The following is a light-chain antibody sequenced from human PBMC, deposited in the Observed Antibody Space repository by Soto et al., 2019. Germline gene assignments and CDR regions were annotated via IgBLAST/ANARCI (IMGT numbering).Light chain of an antibody. Sequence: QSVLTQTPSASGTPGQRVTISCFGSSANIGSNTVNWYQQLPGTAPKLLIYSDDQRPSGVPDRFSGSKSGTSASLAISGLQSEDEADYYCAAWDDSLNGHYVFGTGTKVTVL. J-gene: IGLJ1*01. CDR1: SANIGSNT. CDR2: SDD. V-gene: IGLV1-44*01. CDR3: AAWDDSLNGHYV.